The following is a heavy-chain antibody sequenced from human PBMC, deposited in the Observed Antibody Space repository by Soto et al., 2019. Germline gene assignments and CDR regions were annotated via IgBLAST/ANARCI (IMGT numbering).Heavy chain of an antibody. CDR3: ARGSPGDFDY. Sequence: PSETQSLTWSVSAASIRSYSWHWLRQPPGKGLEWIGYIYYSGSTNYNPSLMSRVTISVDTSKNQFSLKLSSVTAADTAVYYCARGSPGDFDYWSQGTLVTVSS. CDR2: IYYSGST. CDR1: AASIRSYS. D-gene: IGHD1-26*01. J-gene: IGHJ4*02. V-gene: IGHV4-59*13.